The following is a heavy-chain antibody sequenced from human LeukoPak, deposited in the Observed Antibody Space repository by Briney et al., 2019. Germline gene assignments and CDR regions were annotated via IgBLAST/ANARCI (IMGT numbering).Heavy chain of an antibody. Sequence: PGGSLRLSCAASGFTFSDYYMSWLRQAPGEGLEWVSYISSSGSTIYYADSVKGRFTISRDNAKNSLYLQMNSLRAEDTAVYYCARTITMVRGPIRFDYWGQGTLVTVSS. J-gene: IGHJ4*02. CDR3: ARTITMVRGPIRFDY. CDR1: GFTFSDYY. CDR2: ISSSGSTI. D-gene: IGHD3-10*01. V-gene: IGHV3-11*04.